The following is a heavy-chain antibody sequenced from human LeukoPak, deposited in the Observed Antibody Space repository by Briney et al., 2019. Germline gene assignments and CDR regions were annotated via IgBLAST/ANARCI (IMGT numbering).Heavy chain of an antibody. CDR3: ARARGRSINDAFDI. CDR2: ISTRSTYI. D-gene: IGHD3-16*01. Sequence: PGGSLRLSCAASRFTFSRYGMHWVRQAPGKGLEWVSCISTRSTYIYYADSVKGRFTISRDNAKNSLYLQMNSLRAEDTAVYYCARARGRSINDAFDIWGQGTMVTVSS. V-gene: IGHV3-21*01. J-gene: IGHJ3*02. CDR1: RFTFSRYG.